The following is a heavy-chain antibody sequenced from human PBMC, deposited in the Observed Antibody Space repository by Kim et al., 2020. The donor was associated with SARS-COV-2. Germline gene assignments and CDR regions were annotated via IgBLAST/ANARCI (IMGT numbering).Heavy chain of an antibody. J-gene: IGHJ5*02. Sequence: GGSLRLSCAASGFTFSSYSMNWVRQAPGKGLEWVSSISSSSSYIYYADSVKGRFTISRDNAKNSLYLQMNSLRAEDTAVYYCARGGIHSAAGLYNWFDPWGQGTLVTVSS. D-gene: IGHD6-13*01. CDR1: GFTFSSYS. CDR3: ARGGIHSAAGLYNWFDP. V-gene: IGHV3-21*01. CDR2: ISSSSSYI.